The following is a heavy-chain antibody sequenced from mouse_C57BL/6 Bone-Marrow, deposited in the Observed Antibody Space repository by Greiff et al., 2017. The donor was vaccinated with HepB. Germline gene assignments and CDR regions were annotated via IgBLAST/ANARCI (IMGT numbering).Heavy chain of an antibody. CDR2: ISSGSSTI. V-gene: IGHV5-17*01. J-gene: IGHJ4*01. D-gene: IGHD1-1*01. CDR3: ARGLYYGSSPYAMDY. Sequence: EVQGVESGGGLVKPGGSLKLSCAASGFTFSDYGMHWVRQAPEKGLEWVAYISSGSSTIYYADTVKGRFTISRDNAKNTLFLQMTSLRSEDTAMYYCARGLYYGSSPYAMDYWGQGTSVTVSS. CDR1: GFTFSDYG.